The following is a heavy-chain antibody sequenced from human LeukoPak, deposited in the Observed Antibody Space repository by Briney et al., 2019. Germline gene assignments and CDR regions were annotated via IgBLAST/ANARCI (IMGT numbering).Heavy chain of an antibody. D-gene: IGHD3-22*01. CDR1: GFTFGSYA. CDR3: AIMHGYYDGSGYWVQ. CDR2: ISPNADRT. Sequence: PGGSLRLSCAASGFTFGSYAMSWVRQAPGKGLEWVSFISPNADRTSKADSMEGRFTISRDNPRNTLYLQMNSLRDDDTAVYYCAIMHGYYDGSGYWVQWGQGTLVTVSS. V-gene: IGHV3-23*01. J-gene: IGHJ4*02.